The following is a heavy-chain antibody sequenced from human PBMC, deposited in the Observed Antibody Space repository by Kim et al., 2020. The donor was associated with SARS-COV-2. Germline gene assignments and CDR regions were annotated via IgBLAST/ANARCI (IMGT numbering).Heavy chain of an antibody. V-gene: IGHV3-7*03. CDR3: AREVSGGAGSGWYHYYYYYGMDV. D-gene: IGHD6-19*01. Sequence: GGSLRLSCAASGFTFSSYWMSWVRQAPGKGLEWVANIKQDGSEKYYVDSVKGRFTSSRDNAKNSLYLQMNSLRAEDTAVYYCAREVSGGAGSGWYHYYYYYGMDVWGQGTTVTVSS. J-gene: IGHJ6*02. CDR1: GFTFSSYW. CDR2: IKQDGSEK.